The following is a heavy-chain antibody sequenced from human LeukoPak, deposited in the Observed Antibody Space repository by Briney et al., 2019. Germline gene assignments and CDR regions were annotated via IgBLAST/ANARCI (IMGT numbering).Heavy chain of an antibody. CDR3: ATVRGSAAEDY. Sequence: ASVKVSCKASGYTFTSYYMHWVRQAPGQGREWMGIINPSGGSTSYAQKFQGRVTMTRDMSTSTVYMELSSLRSEDTAVYYCATVRGSAAEDYWGQGTLVTVSS. CDR2: INPSGGST. D-gene: IGHD6-25*01. CDR1: GYTFTSYY. V-gene: IGHV1-46*01. J-gene: IGHJ4*02.